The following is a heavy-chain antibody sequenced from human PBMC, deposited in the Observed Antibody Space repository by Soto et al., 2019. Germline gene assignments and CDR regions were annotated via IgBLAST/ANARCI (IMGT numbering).Heavy chain of an antibody. D-gene: IGHD2-15*01. V-gene: IGHV4-31*03. Sequence: PSETLSLTCTVSGGSISSGGYYWSWIRQHPGKGLEWIGYIYYSGSTYYNPSLKSRVTISVDTSKNQFSLKLSSVTAADTAVYYCARDEMVAARGWFDPWGQGTLVTVSS. CDR1: GGSISSGGYY. CDR3: ARDEMVAARGWFDP. CDR2: IYYSGST. J-gene: IGHJ5*02.